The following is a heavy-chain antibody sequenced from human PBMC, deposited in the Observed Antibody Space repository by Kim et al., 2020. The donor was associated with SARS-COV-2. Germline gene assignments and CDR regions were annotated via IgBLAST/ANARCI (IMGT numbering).Heavy chain of an antibody. Sequence: LSLTCAASGFTFSAYWMSWVRQAPGKGLEWVANIKPDGSEKYYVDSVKGRFTISRDNAKNSLYLQMSSLRAEDTAVYYCARGGSKFDPWGQGTLVIVSS. V-gene: IGHV3-7*01. J-gene: IGHJ5*02. CDR1: GFTFSAYW. CDR3: ARGGSKFDP. CDR2: IKPDGSEK. D-gene: IGHD6-6*01.